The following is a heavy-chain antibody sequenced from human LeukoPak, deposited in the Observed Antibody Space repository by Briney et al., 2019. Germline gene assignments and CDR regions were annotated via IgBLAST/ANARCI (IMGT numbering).Heavy chain of an antibody. D-gene: IGHD6-6*01. CDR1: GFTYSSYA. V-gene: IGHV3-30*02. CDR3: ASPRSYSSSSIDY. J-gene: IGHJ4*02. CDR2: IRYDGSNK. Sequence: QPGGSLRLSCAASGFTYSSYAMHWVRQAPGKGLEWVAFIRYDGSNKYYADSVKGRFTISRDNSKNTLYLQMNSLRDEDTAVYYCASPRSYSSSSIDYWGQGTLVTVSS.